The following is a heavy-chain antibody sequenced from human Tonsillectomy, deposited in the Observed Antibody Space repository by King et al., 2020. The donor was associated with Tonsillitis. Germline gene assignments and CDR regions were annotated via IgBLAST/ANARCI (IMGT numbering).Heavy chain of an antibody. D-gene: IGHD3-10*01. CDR1: GFTFDDYA. V-gene: IGHV3-9*01. J-gene: IGHJ5*02. Sequence: VQLVESGGGLVQPGRSLRLSCAASGFTFDDYAMHWVRQAPGKGLEWVSGISWNSGSIGYADSVKGRFTISRDNAKNSLYQQMNSLRAEDTALYYCAKDSWGGSGSYSRRWFDPWGQGTLVTVSS. CDR2: ISWNSGSI. CDR3: AKDSWGGSGSYSRRWFDP.